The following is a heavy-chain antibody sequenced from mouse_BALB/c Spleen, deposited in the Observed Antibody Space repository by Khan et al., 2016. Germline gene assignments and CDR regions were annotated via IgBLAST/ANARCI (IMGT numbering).Heavy chain of an antibody. CDR3: LRDAMDY. CDR1: GYSFTGYY. CDR2: INPNNGGS. J-gene: IGHJ4*01. D-gene: IGHD1-1*01. V-gene: IGHV1-18*01. Sequence: VQLQQSGPDLVKPGASVKISCKASGYSFTGYYMYWVKQSHEKSLEWIGRINPNNGGSYSTQKLKGKAILTVDKSSSTAYMELRSLTSDDSAVYYCLRDAMDYWGQGTSVTVSS.